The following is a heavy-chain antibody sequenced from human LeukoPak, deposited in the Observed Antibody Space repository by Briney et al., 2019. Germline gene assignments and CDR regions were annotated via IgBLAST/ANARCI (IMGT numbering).Heavy chain of an antibody. Sequence: SETLSLTCTVSGGSISSYYWSWIRQPPGKGLEWIGYIYYSGSTNYNPSLKSRVTISVDTSKNQFSLKLSSVTAADTAVYYCARHTGSSSYVYFDYWGQGTLVTVSS. CDR2: IYYSGST. V-gene: IGHV4-59*08. D-gene: IGHD6-13*01. J-gene: IGHJ4*02. CDR3: ARHTGSSSYVYFDY. CDR1: GGSISSYY.